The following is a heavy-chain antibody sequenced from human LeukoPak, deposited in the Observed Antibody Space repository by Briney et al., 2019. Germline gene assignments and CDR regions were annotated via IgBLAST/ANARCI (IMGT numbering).Heavy chain of an antibody. J-gene: IGHJ4*02. Sequence: GGSLRLSCAASGFTFSSYTMHWVRQAPGQGLEWVAVISYDGSNKYYADSVKGRFTISGDTSKNTLYLQMNSLRAEDTAVYYCARDRCSSTSCYTHYFDYWGQGTLVTVSS. CDR1: GFTFSSYT. V-gene: IGHV3-30-3*01. CDR3: ARDRCSSTSCYTHYFDY. CDR2: ISYDGSNK. D-gene: IGHD2-2*02.